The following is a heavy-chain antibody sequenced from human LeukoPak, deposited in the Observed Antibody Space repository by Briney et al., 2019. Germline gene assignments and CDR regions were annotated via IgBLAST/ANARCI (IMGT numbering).Heavy chain of an antibody. CDR2: IYPGDSDT. CDR3: AREARGSGWYLYFQH. Sequence: GESLKISCKGSGYSFTSYWIDWVRQMPGKGLEWMGIIYPGDSDTRYSPSFQGQVTISADKSISTAYLQWSSLKASDTATYYCAREARGSGWYLYFQHWGQGTLVTVSS. J-gene: IGHJ1*01. CDR1: GYSFTSYW. D-gene: IGHD6-19*01. V-gene: IGHV5-51*01.